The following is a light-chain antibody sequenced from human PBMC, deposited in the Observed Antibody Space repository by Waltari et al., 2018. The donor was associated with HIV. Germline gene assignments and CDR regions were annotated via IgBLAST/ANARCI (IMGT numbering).Light chain of an antibody. V-gene: IGLV1-40*01. CDR1: SSNIRAGFD. CDR2: GSG. Sequence: VLTQPPSVSGAPGQTATIFCSANSSNIRAGFDVPRYQQLSGTAPRLLFFGSGNRPSGVPRRFSGSKSGTSPSLAISGRQLEDEGDYYCQSYDRSLNGYVFGGGTKVIVL. CDR3: QSYDRSLNGYV. J-gene: IGLJ1*01.